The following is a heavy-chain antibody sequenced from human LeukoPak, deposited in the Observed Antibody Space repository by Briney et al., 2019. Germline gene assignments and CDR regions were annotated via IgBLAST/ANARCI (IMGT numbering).Heavy chain of an antibody. CDR3: ARDPRWYSGSSYYFDY. D-gene: IGHD1-26*01. Sequence: GASVKVSCKASGYTFTGYYMHWVRQAPGQGLEWMGWINANSGGTNYAQKFQGRVTMTRDTSISTAYMELSRLRSDDTAVYYCARDPRWYSGSSYYFDYWGQGTLVTVSS. CDR2: INANSGGT. CDR1: GYTFTGYY. V-gene: IGHV1-2*02. J-gene: IGHJ4*02.